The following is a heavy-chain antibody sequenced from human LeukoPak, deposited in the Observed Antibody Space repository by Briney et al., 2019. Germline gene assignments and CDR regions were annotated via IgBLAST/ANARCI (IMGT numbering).Heavy chain of an antibody. CDR3: AKDGGLWVSAHWGDS. CDR2: ITTSDGNT. Sequence: GGSLRLSCAASGFTFSSYTMSWVRQAPGKGLEWVSTITTSDGNTYYADSVKGRFTVSRDNSKNTLFLQMNSLRAEDTAAYYCAKDGGLWVSAHWGDSWGRGTLVTVSS. J-gene: IGHJ4*02. D-gene: IGHD7-27*01. CDR1: GFTFSSYT. V-gene: IGHV3-23*01.